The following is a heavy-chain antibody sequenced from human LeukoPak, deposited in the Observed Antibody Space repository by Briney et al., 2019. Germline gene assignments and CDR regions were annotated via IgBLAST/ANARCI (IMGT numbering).Heavy chain of an antibody. V-gene: IGHV1-69*13. CDR2: IIPIFGTA. D-gene: IGHD4-11*01. CDR3: ARYGDYSNYYYYGMDV. J-gene: IGHJ6*02. CDR1: GGTFSSYA. Sequence: ASVKVSCKASGGTFSSYAISWVRQAPGQGLEWMGGIIPIFGTANYAQKFQGRVTITADESTSTAYMELSSLRSEDTAVYYCARYGDYSNYYYYGMDVWGQGTTVTVSS.